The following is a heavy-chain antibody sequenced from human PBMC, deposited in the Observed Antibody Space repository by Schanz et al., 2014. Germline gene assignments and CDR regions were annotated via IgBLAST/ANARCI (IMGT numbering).Heavy chain of an antibody. CDR1: GYTFTGYY. Sequence: QLQLVQSGAEVKKPGSSVKVSCKASGYTFTGYYMHWVRQAPGQGLEWMGWINPNSGTTNYAQKFQGWVTMTRDTSISTAYMEVSRLKSDDTAVYYCARLSVAGRPHVNYWYFDLWGRGTLVTVSS. V-gene: IGHV1-2*04. CDR3: ARLSVAGRPHVNYWYFDL. CDR2: INPNSGTT. J-gene: IGHJ2*01. D-gene: IGHD6-19*01.